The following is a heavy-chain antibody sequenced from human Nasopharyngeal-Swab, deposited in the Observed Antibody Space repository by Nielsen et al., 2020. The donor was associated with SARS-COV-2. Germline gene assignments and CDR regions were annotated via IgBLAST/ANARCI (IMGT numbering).Heavy chain of an antibody. Sequence: VRQAPGKGLEWVGRIKSKTDGGTTDYAAPVKGRFTISRDDSKNTLYLQMNSLKTEDTAVYYCTTDLAYCGGGCYSPYYYGMDVWGQGTTVTVSS. D-gene: IGHD2-21*02. CDR3: TTDLAYCGGGCYSPYYYGMDV. V-gene: IGHV3-15*01. J-gene: IGHJ6*02. CDR2: IKSKTDGGTT.